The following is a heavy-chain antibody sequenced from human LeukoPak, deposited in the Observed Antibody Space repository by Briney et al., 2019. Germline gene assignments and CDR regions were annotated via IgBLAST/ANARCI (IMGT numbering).Heavy chain of an antibody. V-gene: IGHV3-23*01. CDR3: AKVKYCSGGSCRQYYFDY. J-gene: IGHJ4*02. CDR1: GFTFSSYA. D-gene: IGHD2-15*01. CDR2: ISSTGGST. Sequence: GGSLRLSCAGSGFTFSSYAMSWVRQAPGKGLEWVSVISSTGGSTFYADSVKGRFTISRDNSKNTLYLQMNSLRAEDTAVYYCAKVKYCSGGSCRQYYFDYWGQGTLVTVSS.